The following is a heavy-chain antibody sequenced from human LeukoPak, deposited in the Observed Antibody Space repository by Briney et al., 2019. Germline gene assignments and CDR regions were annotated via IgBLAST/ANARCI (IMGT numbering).Heavy chain of an antibody. V-gene: IGHV1-8*01. D-gene: IGHD2-15*01. Sequence: GASVKVSCKASGYTLTSYDINWVRQATGQGLEWMGWMNPNSGNTGYAQKFQGRVTMTRNTSISTAYMELSSLRSEDTAVYYCARGRDIVVVVAATPARNYYYMDVWGKGTTVTVSS. CDR1: GYTLTSYD. J-gene: IGHJ6*03. CDR2: MNPNSGNT. CDR3: ARGRDIVVVVAATPARNYYYMDV.